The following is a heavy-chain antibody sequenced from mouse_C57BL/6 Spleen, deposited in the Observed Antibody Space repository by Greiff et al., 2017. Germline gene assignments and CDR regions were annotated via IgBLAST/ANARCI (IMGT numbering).Heavy chain of an antibody. J-gene: IGHJ4*01. CDR1: GYTFTSYW. V-gene: IGHV1-61*01. CDR3: ARLITTVVATPYYAMDY. D-gene: IGHD1-1*01. CDR2: IYPSDSET. Sequence: VQLQQPGAELVRPGSSVKLSCKASGYTFTSYWMAWVKQRPGQGLEWIGNIYPSDSETHYNQKFKDKATLTVDKSSSTAYMQLSSLTSEDSAVYYCARLITTVVATPYYAMDYWGQGTSVTVSS.